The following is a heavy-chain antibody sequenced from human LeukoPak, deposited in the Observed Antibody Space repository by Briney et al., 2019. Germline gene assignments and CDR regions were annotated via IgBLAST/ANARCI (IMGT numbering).Heavy chain of an antibody. Sequence: GGSLRLSCAASGFTFSSYGMHWVRQAPGKGLEWVAVIWYDGSNKYYADSVKGRFTISRDNSKNTLYLQMNSLRAEDTAVYYCARGNYDIPSEPDAFDIWGQGTMVTVSS. V-gene: IGHV3-33*01. CDR3: ARGNYDIPSEPDAFDI. D-gene: IGHD3-9*01. CDR1: GFTFSSYG. CDR2: IWYDGSNK. J-gene: IGHJ3*02.